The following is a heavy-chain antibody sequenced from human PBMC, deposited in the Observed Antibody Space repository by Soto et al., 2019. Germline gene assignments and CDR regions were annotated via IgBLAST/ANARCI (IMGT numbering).Heavy chain of an antibody. V-gene: IGHV4-39*01. Sequence: QVQLQESGPGLVMPSETLSLTCSVSGDSISGSPYYWGWIRQPPGKRLEWIGSIFHDGYIVYTPSLKSRVTISVDTSKNQFSLKLTSGAAADTAIYFCARLQTAVPHYWGQGILVTVSS. CDR2: IFHDGYI. D-gene: IGHD6-13*01. CDR1: GDSISGSPYY. CDR3: ARLQTAVPHY. J-gene: IGHJ4*02.